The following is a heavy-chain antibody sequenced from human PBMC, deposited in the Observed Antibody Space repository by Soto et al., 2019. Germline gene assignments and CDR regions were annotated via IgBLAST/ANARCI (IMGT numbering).Heavy chain of an antibody. V-gene: IGHV4-30-2*01. D-gene: IGHD5-18*01. CDR3: ARGYATAMVGSWFDP. CDR1: AGSISSGGYS. Sequence: QLQLQESGSGLVKPSQALSLTCAVSAGSISSGGYSWSWIRQPPGKGLEWIGYIYHSGRTYYNPSLKSRVAISADRSKKQFSLKLTSVTAADTAVYYCARGYATAMVGSWFDPWGQGTLVTVSS. J-gene: IGHJ5*02. CDR2: IYHSGRT.